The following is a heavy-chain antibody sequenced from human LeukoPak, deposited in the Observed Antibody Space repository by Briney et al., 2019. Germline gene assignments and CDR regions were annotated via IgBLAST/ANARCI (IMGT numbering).Heavy chain of an antibody. CDR3: ARDIDGSGSYFGY. D-gene: IGHD3-10*01. CDR1: GGSISSGGYY. J-gene: IGHJ4*02. CDR2: IYYSGST. Sequence: SQTLSLTCTVSGGSISSGGYYWGWIRQPPGKGLEWIGSIYYSGSTYYNPSLKSRVTISVDTSKNQFSLKLSSVTAADTAVYYCARDIDGSGSYFGYWGQGTLVTVSS. V-gene: IGHV4-39*07.